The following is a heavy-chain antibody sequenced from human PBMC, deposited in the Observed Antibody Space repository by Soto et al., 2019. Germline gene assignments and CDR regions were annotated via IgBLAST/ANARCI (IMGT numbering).Heavy chain of an antibody. J-gene: IGHJ6*02. CDR3: ARGRYNWNDGGYYYYYGIDV. V-gene: IGHV4-34*01. D-gene: IGHD1-1*01. CDR1: GGSFSGYY. Sequence: SETLSLTCAVYGGSFSGYYWSWIRQPPGKGLEWIGEINHSGSTNYNPSLKSRVTISVDTSKNQFSLKLSSVTAADTAVYYCARGRYNWNDGGYYYYYGIDVWGQGTTVTVSS. CDR2: INHSGST.